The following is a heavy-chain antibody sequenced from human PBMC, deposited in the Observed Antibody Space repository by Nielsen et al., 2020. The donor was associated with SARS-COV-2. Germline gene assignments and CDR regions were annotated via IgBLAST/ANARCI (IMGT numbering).Heavy chain of an antibody. CDR3: ARARATIFGLVMSYGMDV. J-gene: IGHJ6*02. CDR1: GYTFTDYY. Sequence: ASVKVSCKASGYTFTDYYIHWVRQATGQGLEWMGWINPYSGGTNYAQKFQGTVTMTRDASISTVYMELTSDDTAVYYCARARATIFGLVMSYGMDVWGQGTTVAVSS. D-gene: IGHD3/OR15-3a*01. CDR2: INPYSGGT. V-gene: IGHV1-2*02.